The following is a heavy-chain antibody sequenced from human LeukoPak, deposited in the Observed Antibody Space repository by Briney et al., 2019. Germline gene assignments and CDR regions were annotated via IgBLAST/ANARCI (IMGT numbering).Heavy chain of an antibody. Sequence: SETLSLTCAVYGGSFSGYYWSWIRQPPGKGLEWIGEINHSGSTNYNPSLKSRVTISVDTSKNQFSLKLSSVTAADTAVYYCASRLSGGDIQHWGQGTLVTVSS. J-gene: IGHJ1*01. D-gene: IGHD3-10*01. V-gene: IGHV4-34*01. CDR1: GGSFSGYY. CDR3: ASRLSGGDIQH. CDR2: INHSGST.